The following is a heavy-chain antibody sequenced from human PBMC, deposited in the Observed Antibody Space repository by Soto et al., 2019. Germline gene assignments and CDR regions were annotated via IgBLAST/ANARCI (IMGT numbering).Heavy chain of an antibody. J-gene: IGHJ5*02. CDR1: GDSDGIYN. CDR2: IVPLIGTT. Sequence: QVRLVQSGAELKRPGSSVKVSCRASGDSDGIYNIAWVRQAPGQGLEWLGGIVPLIGTTDYSQRFRGRVTITADESTGTAYLELHSLKSEDTAVYYCAGRAMAVTWLDPWGQGTPVIVSA. V-gene: IGHV1-69*01. D-gene: IGHD6-19*01. CDR3: AGRAMAVTWLDP.